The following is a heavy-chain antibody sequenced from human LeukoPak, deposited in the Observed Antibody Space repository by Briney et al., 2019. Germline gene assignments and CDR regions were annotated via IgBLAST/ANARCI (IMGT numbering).Heavy chain of an antibody. D-gene: IGHD3-3*01. V-gene: IGHV3-7*01. Sequence: PGGSLRLSCVASGFTFSGYWMSWVRQAPGKGLEWVANINQDGRENYYLDSVKGRFTIYRDNSKNTLYLQMNSLRAEDTAVYYCARARDSGYYTYYFDYWGQGTLVTVSS. J-gene: IGHJ4*02. CDR3: ARARDSGYYTYYFDY. CDR2: INQDGREN. CDR1: GFTFSGYW.